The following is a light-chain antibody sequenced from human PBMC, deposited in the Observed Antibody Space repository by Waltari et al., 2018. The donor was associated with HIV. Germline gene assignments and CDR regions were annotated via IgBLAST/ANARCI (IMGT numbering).Light chain of an antibody. CDR3: CSYAGSSRNV. V-gene: IGLV2-23*02. CDR1: SRDVGNYNY. J-gene: IGLJ1*01. Sequence: QSALTQPASVSGSPGQSITISCTGTSRDVGNYNYISWYQQCPGKAHKLMIYDVTKRPSGVSNRFAGSKSGNTASLIISGLQAEDEADYYCCSYAGSSRNVFGTGTKVTVL. CDR2: DVT.